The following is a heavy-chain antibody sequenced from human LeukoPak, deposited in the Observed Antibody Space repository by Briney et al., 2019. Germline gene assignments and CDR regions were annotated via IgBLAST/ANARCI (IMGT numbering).Heavy chain of an antibody. V-gene: IGHV4-59*01. CDR2: IYYNGAT. J-gene: IGHJ4*02. CDR3: ARGQVAGTWDY. CDR1: GDXISSSY. Sequence: SETLSLTCTVSGDXISSSYWSWIRQPPGKGLEWIGYIYYNGATNYNPSLKSRVTISVDTPKNQFSLKLSSVTTADAAVYYCARGQVAGTWDYWGQGILVTVSS. D-gene: IGHD6-19*01.